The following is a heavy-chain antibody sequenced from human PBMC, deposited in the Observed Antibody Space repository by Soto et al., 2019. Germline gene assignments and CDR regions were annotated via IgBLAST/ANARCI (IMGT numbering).Heavy chain of an antibody. Sequence: SETLSLTCSVSGGSITISNYCWGWIRQPPGKGLEWIGIIYYTGTTYYNPSLQSRVFISVDTSKNQFSLNLGSVTAADTAVYYCVRQGFGALHGLVDVWGQGTTVTVSS. CDR2: IYYTGTT. D-gene: IGHD3-10*01. V-gene: IGHV4-39*01. J-gene: IGHJ6*02. CDR3: VRQGFGALHGLVDV. CDR1: GGSITISNYC.